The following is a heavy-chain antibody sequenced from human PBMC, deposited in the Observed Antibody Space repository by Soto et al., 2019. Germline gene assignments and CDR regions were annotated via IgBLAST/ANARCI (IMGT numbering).Heavy chain of an antibody. Sequence: QVQLVESGGGVVQPGRSLRLSCAASGFTFSSYGMHWVRQAPGKGLEWVAVISYDGSNKYYADSVKGRFTISRDNSKNTLYLQMNSLRAEDTAVYYCAKDKDSGYYYYYYMDVWGKGTTVTVSS. CDR1: GFTFSSYG. D-gene: IGHD6-19*01. CDR3: AKDKDSGYYYYYYMDV. V-gene: IGHV3-30*18. CDR2: ISYDGSNK. J-gene: IGHJ6*03.